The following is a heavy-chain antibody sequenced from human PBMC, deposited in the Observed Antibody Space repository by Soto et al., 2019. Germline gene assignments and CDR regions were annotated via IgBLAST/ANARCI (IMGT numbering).Heavy chain of an antibody. J-gene: IGHJ4*02. D-gene: IGHD1-26*01. V-gene: IGHV1-18*01. Sequence: QVHLVQSGAEVKKPGASVKVSCKASGYTFTXXGITWVRQAPGQGLEWMGWISAHNGNTDYAQKXXXXXXXXXXXXXXXXXXXXXXXISDXTXXXYCARGRYGDYWGQGALVTVSS. CDR1: GYTFTXXG. CDR3: ARGRYGDY. CDR2: ISAHNGNT.